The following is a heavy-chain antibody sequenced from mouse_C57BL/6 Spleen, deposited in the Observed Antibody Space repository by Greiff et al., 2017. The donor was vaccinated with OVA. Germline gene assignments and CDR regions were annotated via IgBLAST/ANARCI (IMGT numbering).Heavy chain of an antibody. CDR2: IRSKSNNYAT. J-gene: IGHJ1*03. CDR3: VRQPTEGYFDV. D-gene: IGHD1-1*01. Sequence: EVMLVESGGGLVQPKGSLKLSCAASGFSFNTYAMNWVRQAPGKGLEWVARIRSKSNNYATYYADSVKDRFTISRDDSESMLYLQMNNLKTEDTAMYYCVRQPTEGYFDVWGTGTTVTVSS. CDR1: GFSFNTYA. V-gene: IGHV10-1*01.